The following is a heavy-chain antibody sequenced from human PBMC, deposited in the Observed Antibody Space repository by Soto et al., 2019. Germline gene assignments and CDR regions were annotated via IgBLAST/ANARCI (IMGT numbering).Heavy chain of an antibody. Sequence: GGSLRLSCLASGFIFRSYAMHWVRQAPGKGLEWVAVITYDGANGYYADSVRGRFAISRDNSKSTLFLQMNSLRPEDTAVYYCARAFSGSYPNFDYWGQGTLVTVSS. V-gene: IGHV3-30*09. CDR2: ITYDGANG. CDR1: GFIFRSYA. CDR3: ARAFSGSYPNFDY. D-gene: IGHD1-26*01. J-gene: IGHJ4*02.